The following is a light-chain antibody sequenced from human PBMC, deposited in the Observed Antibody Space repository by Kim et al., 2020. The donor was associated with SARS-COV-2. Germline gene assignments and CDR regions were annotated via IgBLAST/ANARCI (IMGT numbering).Light chain of an antibody. CDR1: QAIFHL. Sequence: DIQMTQSPSSLSASVGDRVTITCRASQAIFHLLAWYQQKPSKPPKVLIYGASSLHPGVPSRFSGSGSGTDFTLTISSLQPEDFATYYCKQYESYPLTFGGGTKLEI. J-gene: IGKJ4*01. CDR3: KQYESYPLT. CDR2: GAS. V-gene: IGKV1D-16*01.